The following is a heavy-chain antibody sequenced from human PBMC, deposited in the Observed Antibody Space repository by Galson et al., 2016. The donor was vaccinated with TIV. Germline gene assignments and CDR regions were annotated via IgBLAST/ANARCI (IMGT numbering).Heavy chain of an antibody. CDR1: GYSFTNYW. CDR2: IDSRDSYT. Sequence: QSGAEVKKPGESLRISCKTSGYSFTNYWITWVRQMPGKGLEWMGRIDSRDSYTNYSPTFEGHVTISTDKSISTAYLQWTSRKASDSAIYYCARSASAGSGWVDPWGQGTLVTVSS. CDR3: ARSASAGSGWVDP. V-gene: IGHV5-10-1*01. D-gene: IGHD6-13*01. J-gene: IGHJ5*02.